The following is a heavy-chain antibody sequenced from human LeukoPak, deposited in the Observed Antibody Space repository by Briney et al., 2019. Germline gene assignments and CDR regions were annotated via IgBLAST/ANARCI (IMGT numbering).Heavy chain of an antibody. V-gene: IGHV5-51*01. CDR1: GYSFTSYW. CDR3: ARRADSSAYYTY. Sequence: GESLKISCKGSGYSFTSYWIGWVRQVPGKGLEWMGIVYPGDSDTRYSSSFQGQVTISADKSISTAYLQWRSLKASDTAMYYCARRADSSAYYTYWGQGTLVTVFS. CDR2: VYPGDSDT. D-gene: IGHD3-22*01. J-gene: IGHJ4*02.